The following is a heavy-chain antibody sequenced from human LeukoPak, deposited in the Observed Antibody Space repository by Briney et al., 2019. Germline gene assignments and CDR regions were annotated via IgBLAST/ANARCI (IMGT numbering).Heavy chain of an antibody. CDR1: GFTFSSYW. V-gene: IGHV3-7*01. CDR2: INQDGSEK. D-gene: IGHD4-17*01. CDR3: ARVLVDYGQRDY. Sequence: PGGSLRLSCSASGFTFSSYWMTWVRQAPGKGLEWVANINQDGSEKYYVDSVKGRFTISRDNAKNSLYLQMNSLRAEDTAVYYCARVLVDYGQRDYWGQGTLVIVSS. J-gene: IGHJ4*02.